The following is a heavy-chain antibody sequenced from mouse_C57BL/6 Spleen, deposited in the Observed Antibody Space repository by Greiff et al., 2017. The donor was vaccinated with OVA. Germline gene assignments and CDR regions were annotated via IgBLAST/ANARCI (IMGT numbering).Heavy chain of an antibody. CDR2: IYPGSGST. CDR3: ARDSSGLYYAMDY. J-gene: IGHJ4*01. CDR1: GYTFTSYW. V-gene: IGHV1-55*01. D-gene: IGHD3-2*02. Sequence: QVQLQQPGAELVKPGDSVKMSCKASGYTFTSYWITWVKQRPGQGLEWIGDIYPGSGSTNYNEKFKSKATLTVDTSSSTAYMQLSSLTSEDSAVYYCARDSSGLYYAMDYWGQGTSVTVSS.